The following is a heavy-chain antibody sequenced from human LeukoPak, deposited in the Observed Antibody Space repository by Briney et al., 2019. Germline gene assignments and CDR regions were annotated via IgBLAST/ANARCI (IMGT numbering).Heavy chain of an antibody. CDR1: GGSISSYY. CDR2: IYTSGST. CDR3: ARDTSSDAFDI. Sequence: PSETLSLTCIVSGGSISSYYWSWIRQPAGKGLDWIGRIYTSGSTNYNPSLKSRVTMSLDTSKNQFSLKLSSVTAADTAVYYCARDTSSDAFDIWGHGTMVTVSS. D-gene: IGHD2-2*01. J-gene: IGHJ3*02. V-gene: IGHV4-4*07.